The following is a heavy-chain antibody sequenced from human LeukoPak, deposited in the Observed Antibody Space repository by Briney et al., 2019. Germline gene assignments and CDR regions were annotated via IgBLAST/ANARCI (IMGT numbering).Heavy chain of an antibody. D-gene: IGHD6-13*01. J-gene: IGHJ6*02. Sequence: ASVKVSCRASGYTFTSCYMHWVRQATGQGLEWMGIINPSGGSTSYAQKFQGRVTMTRDTSTSTVYMELSSLRSEDTAVYYCARDLITAGTGIWYGMDVWGQGTTVPVSS. V-gene: IGHV1-46*01. CDR3: ARDLITAGTGIWYGMDV. CDR2: INPSGGST. CDR1: GYTFTSCY.